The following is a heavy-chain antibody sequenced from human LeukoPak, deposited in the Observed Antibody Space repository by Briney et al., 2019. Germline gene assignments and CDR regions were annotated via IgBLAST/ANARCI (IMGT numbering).Heavy chain of an antibody. CDR3: ARDGYSGYRPRFDY. CDR2: INHSGST. Sequence: SETLSLTCTVSGGSISSSSYYWGWIRQPPGKGLEWIGEINHSGSTNYNPSLKSRVTISVDTSKNQFSLKLSSVTAADTAVYYCARDGYSGYRPRFDYWGQGTLVTVSS. CDR1: GGSISSSSYY. D-gene: IGHD5-12*01. V-gene: IGHV4-39*07. J-gene: IGHJ4*02.